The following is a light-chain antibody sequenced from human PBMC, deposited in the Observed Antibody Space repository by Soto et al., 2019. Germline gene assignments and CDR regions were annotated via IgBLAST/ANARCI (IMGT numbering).Light chain of an antibody. Sequence: DIQMTQSPSSLSASVGDRVTLTCRASQDISQYLAWYQQRPGKVPKLLIYYASTLQSGVPSRFSGSGSGTEFTLTISSLQPEDVSTYYCLKYTKDAPGTFGQGPKVEI. CDR3: LKYTKDAPGT. J-gene: IGKJ1*01. CDR1: QDISQY. V-gene: IGKV1-27*01. CDR2: YAS.